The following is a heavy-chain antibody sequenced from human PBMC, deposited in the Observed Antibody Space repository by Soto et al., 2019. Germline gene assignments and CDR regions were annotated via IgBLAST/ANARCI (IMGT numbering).Heavy chain of an antibody. CDR1: GFTFSDYY. CDR2: ISSSSSYT. D-gene: IGHD2-2*01. Sequence: PGGSLRLSCAASGFTFSDYYMSWIRQAPGKGLEWISYISSSSSYTNYADSVKGRFTISRDNAKNSLYLQMNSLRAEDTAVYYCARDFGPGYQLLESYSMDVWGQGTTVTVS. V-gene: IGHV3-11*05. J-gene: IGHJ6*02. CDR3: ARDFGPGYQLLESYSMDV.